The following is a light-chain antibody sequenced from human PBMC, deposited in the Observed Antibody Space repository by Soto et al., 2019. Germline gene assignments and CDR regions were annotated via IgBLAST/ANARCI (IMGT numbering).Light chain of an antibody. CDR1: LSVSSNY. J-gene: IGKJ4*01. CDR3: QQYGSSSST. CDR2: GAS. Sequence: PGDRPTLSCRARLSVSSNYVAWYQQKPGQAPRLLIYGASSRATGIPDRFSGSGSGTDFTLTISRLEPEDFAVYYCQQYGSSSSTFGGGTKVDIK. V-gene: IGKV3-20*01.